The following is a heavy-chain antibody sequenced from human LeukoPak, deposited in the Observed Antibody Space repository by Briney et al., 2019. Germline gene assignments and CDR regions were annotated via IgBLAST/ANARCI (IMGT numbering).Heavy chain of an antibody. J-gene: IGHJ4*02. CDR3: ARSEGYYYDSSGYYYGGPQYYFDY. D-gene: IGHD3-22*01. CDR2: IKQDGSEK. Sequence: GGSLRLSCAASGFTFSSYWMNWVRQAPGKGLEWVANIKQDGSEKYYVDSVKGRFTISRDNAKNSLYLQMNSLRAEDTAVYYCARSEGYYYDSSGYYYGGPQYYFDYWGQGTLVTVSS. CDR1: GFTFSSYW. V-gene: IGHV3-7*01.